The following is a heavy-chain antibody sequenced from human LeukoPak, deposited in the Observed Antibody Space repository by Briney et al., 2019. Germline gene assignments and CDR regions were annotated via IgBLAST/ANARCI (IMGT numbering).Heavy chain of an antibody. Sequence: GESLKISCKGSGYTFTNYWISWVRQMPGKGLEWMGRIDSSDSYTIYNPSFQGHVTMSVDKSINTAYVQWTSLKASDTAIYHCARLDYDSSGYWRFDPWGQGTLVTVSS. CDR1: GYTFTNYW. V-gene: IGHV5-10-1*01. D-gene: IGHD3-22*01. CDR3: ARLDYDSSGYWRFDP. CDR2: IDSSDSYT. J-gene: IGHJ5*02.